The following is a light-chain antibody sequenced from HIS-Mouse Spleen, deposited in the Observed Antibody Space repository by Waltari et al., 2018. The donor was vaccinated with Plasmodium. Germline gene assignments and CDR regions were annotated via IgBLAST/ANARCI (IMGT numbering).Light chain of an antibody. J-gene: IGKJ1*01. CDR2: AAS. V-gene: IGKV1-12*01. Sequence: IQMTQSPSSVSASVGDRVTITCRASQGIRSWLAWYQQKPGKAPKLLIYAASRLQSGVPARFSVSGSGTDFTLTISRLQPEDFATYYCQQANSFPWTVGQGTKVEIK. CDR1: QGIRSW. CDR3: QQANSFPWT.